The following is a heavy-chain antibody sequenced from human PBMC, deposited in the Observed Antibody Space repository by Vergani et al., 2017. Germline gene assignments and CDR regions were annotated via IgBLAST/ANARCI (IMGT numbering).Heavy chain of an antibody. J-gene: IGHJ6*02. D-gene: IGHD6-13*01. Sequence: QVQLVHSGAEVKKPGASVKVSCKASGYTFTGYYMHWVRQAPGQGLEWMGWINPNSGGTNYAQKFQGRVTMTRDTSISTAYMELSRLRSDDTAVYYCARAYSSSWYTDYYYGMDVWGQGTTVTVSS. CDR1: GYTFTGYY. V-gene: IGHV1-2*02. CDR2: INPNSGGT. CDR3: ARAYSSSWYTDYYYGMDV.